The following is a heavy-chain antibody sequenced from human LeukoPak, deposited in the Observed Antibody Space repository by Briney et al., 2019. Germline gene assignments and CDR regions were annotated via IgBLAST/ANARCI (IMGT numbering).Heavy chain of an antibody. CDR2: INHSGGT. CDR3: ARVSRAGTTNYGMDV. D-gene: IGHD1-7*01. V-gene: IGHV4-34*01. J-gene: IGHJ6*02. Sequence: SETLSLTCAVYGGSFSGYYWSWIRQPPGKGLEWIGEINHSGGTNYNPSLKSRVTISEDTSKKQFSLKLTSVTAADTAVYYCARVSRAGTTNYGMDVWGQGTTVTVSS. CDR1: GGSFSGYY.